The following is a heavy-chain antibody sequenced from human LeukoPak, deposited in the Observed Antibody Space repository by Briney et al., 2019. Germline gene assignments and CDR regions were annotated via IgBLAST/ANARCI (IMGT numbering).Heavy chain of an antibody. V-gene: IGHV4-39*07. CDR1: GGSISSSSYY. D-gene: IGHD3-16*02. CDR3: ARDNPELSPNWFDP. J-gene: IGHJ5*02. Sequence: PSETLSLTCTVSGGSISSSSYYWGWIRQPPGKGLEWIGSIYYSGSTYYNPSLKSRVTISVDTSKNQFSLKLSSVTAADTAVYYCARDNPELSPNWFDPWGQGTLVTVSS. CDR2: IYYSGST.